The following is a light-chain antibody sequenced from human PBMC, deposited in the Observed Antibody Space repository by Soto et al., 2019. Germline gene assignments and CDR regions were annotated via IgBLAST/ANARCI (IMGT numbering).Light chain of an antibody. CDR2: DAS. Sequence: DIQMTQSPSILSASVGDRVTITCRASQGISGWLAWYQQKAGQAPRLLFFDASSLMSAVPSRFSGSGYGTEFTLTINRLQPDDSGTYDCQHYDSCSVWTFGHGTKVEIK. CDR3: QHYDSCSVWT. CDR1: QGISGW. J-gene: IGKJ1*01. V-gene: IGKV1-5*01.